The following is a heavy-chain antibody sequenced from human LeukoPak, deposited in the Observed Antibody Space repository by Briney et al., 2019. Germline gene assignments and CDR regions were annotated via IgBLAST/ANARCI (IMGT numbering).Heavy chain of an antibody. V-gene: IGHV4-30-2*01. CDR3: ARGKLGEPEY. CDR2: IYHTGST. Sequence: SQTLSLTCTVSGGSISSGGYYWSWIRQPPGKGLEWIGYIYHTGSTYYNPSLKSRVTISVDRSKNQFSLKLSSVTAADTAVYYCARGKLGEPEYWGQGTLVTVSS. CDR1: GGSISSGGYY. D-gene: IGHD1-14*01. J-gene: IGHJ4*02.